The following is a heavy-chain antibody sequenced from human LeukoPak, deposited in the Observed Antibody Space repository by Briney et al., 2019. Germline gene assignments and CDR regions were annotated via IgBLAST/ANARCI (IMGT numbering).Heavy chain of an antibody. CDR3: ATPLGCSSTSCYRSAHFDY. V-gene: IGHV1-2*02. CDR1: GYTFTGYY. J-gene: IGHJ4*02. CDR2: INPNSGGT. Sequence: ASVKVSCKASGYTFTGYYMHWVRQAPGQGLEWMGWINPNSGGTNFAQKFQGRVTMTRDTSISTAYMELSRLRSDDTAVYYCATPLGCSSTSCYRSAHFDYWGQGTLVTVSS. D-gene: IGHD2-2*02.